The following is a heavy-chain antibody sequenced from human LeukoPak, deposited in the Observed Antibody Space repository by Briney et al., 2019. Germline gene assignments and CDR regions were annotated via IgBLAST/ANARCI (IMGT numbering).Heavy chain of an antibody. Sequence: SETLSLTCTVSGGSISSYYWSWIRQPAGKGLEWIGRIYTSGSTNYNPSLKSRVTISVDTSKNQFSLKLSSVTAADTAVYYCARGRDGYNYGGWFDPWGQGTLVTVSS. D-gene: IGHD5-24*01. CDR2: IYTSGST. V-gene: IGHV4-4*07. CDR1: GGSISSYY. J-gene: IGHJ5*02. CDR3: ARGRDGYNYGGWFDP.